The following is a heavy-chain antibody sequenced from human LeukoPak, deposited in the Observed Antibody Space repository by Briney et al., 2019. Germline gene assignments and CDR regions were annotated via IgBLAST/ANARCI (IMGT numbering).Heavy chain of an antibody. CDR1: GGYIISYY. D-gene: IGHD3-22*01. CDR3: ARDGYYYDSSGYYEKMYYFDY. V-gene: IGHV4-4*07. Sequence: SETLSLTGTGSGGYIISYYRSWIRQPAGKGLEWIGRIYTSGSTNYNPSLKSRVTMSVDTSKNQFSLKLSSVTAADTAVYYCARDGYYYDSSGYYEKMYYFDYWGQGTLVTVSS. J-gene: IGHJ4*02. CDR2: IYTSGST.